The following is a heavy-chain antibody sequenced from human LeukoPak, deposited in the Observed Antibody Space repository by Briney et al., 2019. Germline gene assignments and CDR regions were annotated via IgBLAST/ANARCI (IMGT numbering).Heavy chain of an antibody. CDR3: ASGLYSSSWYYFDY. CDR1: GGSIGSYY. D-gene: IGHD6-13*01. V-gene: IGHV4-4*07. CDR2: IYTSGST. Sequence: SETLSLTCTVSGGSIGSYYWSWIRQPAGKGLEWIGRIYTSGSTNYNPSLKSRVTMSVDTSKNQFSLKLSSVTAADTALYYCASGLYSSSWYYFDYWGQGTLVTVSS. J-gene: IGHJ4*02.